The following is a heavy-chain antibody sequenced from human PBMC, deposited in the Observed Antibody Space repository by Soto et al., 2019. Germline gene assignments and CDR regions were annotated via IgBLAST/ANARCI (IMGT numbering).Heavy chain of an antibody. D-gene: IGHD6-19*01. CDR3: ARDFWSYSSGWYKFYIEGRGNWFDP. V-gene: IGHV1-2*04. CDR1: GYTFTGYY. J-gene: IGHJ5*02. CDR2: INPNSGGT. Sequence: QVQLVQSGAEVKKPGASVKVSCKASGYTFTGYYMHWVRQAPGQGLEWMGWINPNSGGTNYAQKLQGWVTMTRDTSISTAYMELSRLRSDDTAVYYCARDFWSYSSGWYKFYIEGRGNWFDPWGQGTLVTVSS.